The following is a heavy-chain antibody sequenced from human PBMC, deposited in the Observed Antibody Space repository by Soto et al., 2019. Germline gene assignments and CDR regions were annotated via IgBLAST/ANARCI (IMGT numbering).Heavy chain of an antibody. CDR3: ARDGAVAGRDGMDV. Sequence: SVKVSCKASGGTFSSYAISWVRQAPGQGLEWMGGIIPIFGTANYAQKFQGRVTITADESTSTAYMELRSLRSDDTAGYYCARDGAVAGRDGMDVWGQGTTVTVSS. D-gene: IGHD6-19*01. V-gene: IGHV1-69*13. CDR2: IIPIFGTA. J-gene: IGHJ6*02. CDR1: GGTFSSYA.